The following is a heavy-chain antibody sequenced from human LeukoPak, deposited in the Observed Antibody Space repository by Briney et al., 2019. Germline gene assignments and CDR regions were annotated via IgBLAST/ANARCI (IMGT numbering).Heavy chain of an antibody. Sequence: GGSLRLSCAASGFTFSSYWMSWVRQAPGKGLEWVANIKHDGSEKYYVDSVKGRFTISGDNAKNSLYLQMNSLRAEDTAVYYCAREGITRGVWHFDSWGQGTLVTVSS. J-gene: IGHJ4*02. CDR3: AREGITRGVWHFDS. D-gene: IGHD3-10*01. CDR2: IKHDGSEK. V-gene: IGHV3-7*01. CDR1: GFTFSSYW.